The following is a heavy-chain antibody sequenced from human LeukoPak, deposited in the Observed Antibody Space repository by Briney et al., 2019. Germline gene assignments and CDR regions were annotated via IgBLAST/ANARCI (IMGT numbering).Heavy chain of an antibody. D-gene: IGHD3-10*01. CDR3: ARGRGWFGELRKRWFDP. V-gene: IGHV4-34*01. CDR1: GGSFSGYY. Sequence: SETLSLTCAVYGGSFSGYYWSWIRQPPGKGLEWIGEINHSGSTNYNPSLKSRVTISVDTSRNQFSLKLSSVTAADTAVYYCARGRGWFGELRKRWFDPWGQGTLVTVSS. CDR2: INHSGST. J-gene: IGHJ5*02.